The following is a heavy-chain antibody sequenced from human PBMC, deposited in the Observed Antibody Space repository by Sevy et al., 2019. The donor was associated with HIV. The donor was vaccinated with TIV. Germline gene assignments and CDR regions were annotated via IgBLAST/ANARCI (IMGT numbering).Heavy chain of an antibody. V-gene: IGHV4-61*02. Sequence: SETLSLTCTVSGDSVSNTNYYWSWIRQPAGKGLEWIGRMKTSGSTNYNPSLKSRVTISVDTSKKQFSLKLSSVTAADTAVYYCARWNYYDSRGFSSFDYWGQGTLVTVSS. CDR3: ARWNYYDSRGFSSFDY. D-gene: IGHD3-22*01. J-gene: IGHJ4*02. CDR1: GDSVSNTNYY. CDR2: MKTSGST.